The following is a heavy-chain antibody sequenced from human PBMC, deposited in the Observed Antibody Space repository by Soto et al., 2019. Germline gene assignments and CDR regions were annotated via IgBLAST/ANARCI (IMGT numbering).Heavy chain of an antibody. J-gene: IGHJ5*02. Sequence: SQDLSLPYAVSGGSMSPGGYSGCCLRLPQGKGLEWIGYIYHSGSPYYNPSLKSRVTISVDRSKNQFSLKLSSVTAADTAVYYCARGGFGYSSSSGWFYPWGQGTLVTVSS. D-gene: IGHD6-6*01. CDR3: ARGGFGYSSSSGWFYP. CDR1: GGSMSPGGYS. V-gene: IGHV4-30-2*01. CDR2: IYHSGSP.